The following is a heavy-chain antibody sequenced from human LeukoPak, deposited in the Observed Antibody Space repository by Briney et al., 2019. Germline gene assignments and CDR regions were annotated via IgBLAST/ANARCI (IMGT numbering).Heavy chain of an antibody. CDR1: GFTFSSYA. V-gene: IGHV4-34*01. CDR3: ARGLYDFWSGYPTGAFDI. J-gene: IGHJ3*02. CDR2: ISHSGST. D-gene: IGHD3-3*01. Sequence: GSLRLSCAASGFTFSSYAMSWIRQPPGKGLEWIGEISHSGSTNYNPSLKSRVTISVDTSKNQFSLKLSSVTAADTAVYYCARGLYDFWSGYPTGAFDIWGQGTMVTVSS.